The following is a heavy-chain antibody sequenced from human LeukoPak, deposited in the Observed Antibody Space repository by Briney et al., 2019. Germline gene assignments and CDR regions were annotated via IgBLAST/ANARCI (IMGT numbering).Heavy chain of an antibody. Sequence: GGSLRLSCSASGFSFSSHWMNWVRQTPGKGLEWVAIINTDGSEKNYVDSVRGRFTISRDNAKNSLYLQVNSLRAEDTAVYYCARSNHGPDYWGQGTLVTVS. D-gene: IGHD1-14*01. J-gene: IGHJ4*02. V-gene: IGHV3-7*01. CDR1: GFSFSSHW. CDR2: INTDGSEK. CDR3: ARSNHGPDY.